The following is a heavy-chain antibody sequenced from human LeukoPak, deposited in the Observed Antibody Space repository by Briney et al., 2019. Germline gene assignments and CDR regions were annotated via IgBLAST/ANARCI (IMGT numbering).Heavy chain of an antibody. Sequence: ASVKVSCKASGYTFTGYYLHWVRQAPGQGLEWIGWINPSSGGTKFALKFQGRVTLTRDTSINTAYMELSSLRSDETAVYYCARVWAYHDSSGYLEYFHEWGQGTLVTVSS. CDR1: GYTFTGYY. J-gene: IGHJ1*01. CDR3: ARVWAYHDSSGYLEYFHE. D-gene: IGHD3-22*01. V-gene: IGHV1-2*02. CDR2: INPSSGGT.